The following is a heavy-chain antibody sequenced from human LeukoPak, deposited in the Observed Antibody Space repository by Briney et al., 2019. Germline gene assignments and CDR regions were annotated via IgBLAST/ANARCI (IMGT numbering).Heavy chain of an antibody. D-gene: IGHD3-9*01. V-gene: IGHV1-18*01. CDR2: ISAYNGNT. CDR1: GYTFTSYG. Sequence: ASVKVSCKASGYTFTSYGISWVRQAPGQGLEWMGWISAYNGNTNYAQKLQGRVTMTTDTSTSTAYMELRGLRSDDTAVYYCARDPYYDILTGYYLDYWGQGTLVTVSS. CDR3: ARDPYYDILTGYYLDY. J-gene: IGHJ4*02.